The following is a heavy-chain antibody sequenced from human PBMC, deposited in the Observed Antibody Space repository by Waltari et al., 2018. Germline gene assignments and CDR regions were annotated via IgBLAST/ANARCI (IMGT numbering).Heavy chain of an antibody. CDR3: ARRAAITAAGPTYYMDV. J-gene: IGHJ6*03. CDR2: ICHSGIT. V-gene: IGHV4-38-2*01. Sequence: QVQLQESGPGLVKPSETLSLTCAVSGYSIRSGYYWGWIRQPPGKGLEWIGNICHSGITHYNPSLKSRFTISVDTSKNQFSLKLSSVTAADTAVYYCARRAAITAAGPTYYMDVWGKGTTVTVSS. D-gene: IGHD6-13*01. CDR1: GYSIRSGYY.